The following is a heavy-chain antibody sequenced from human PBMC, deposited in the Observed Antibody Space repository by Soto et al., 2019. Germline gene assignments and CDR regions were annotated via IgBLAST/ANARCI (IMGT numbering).Heavy chain of an antibody. J-gene: IGHJ4*02. CDR3: ARHCSSTSCYDY. V-gene: IGHV4-39*01. D-gene: IGHD2-2*01. CDR1: GGSISSSSYY. Sequence: ASETLSLTCTVSGGSISSSSYYWGWIRQPPGKGLEWIGSIYYSGSTYYNPSLKSRVTISVDTSKNQFSLKLSSVTAADTAVYYCARHCSSTSCYDYWGQGTLVTVSS. CDR2: IYYSGST.